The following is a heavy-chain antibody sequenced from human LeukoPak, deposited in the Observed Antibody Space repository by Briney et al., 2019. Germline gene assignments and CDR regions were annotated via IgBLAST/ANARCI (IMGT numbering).Heavy chain of an antibody. V-gene: IGHV4-34*01. CDR3: ARGGMVRGVMIRRNWFDP. CDR2: INHSGST. J-gene: IGHJ5*02. D-gene: IGHD3-10*01. Sequence: SEALPLTRAVYGGSFSGYYWSWIRQPPGKGLEWIGEINHSGSTNYNPSLKSRVTISVDTSKNQFSLKLSSVTAADTAVYYCARGGMVRGVMIRRNWFDPWGQGTLVTVSS. CDR1: GGSFSGYY.